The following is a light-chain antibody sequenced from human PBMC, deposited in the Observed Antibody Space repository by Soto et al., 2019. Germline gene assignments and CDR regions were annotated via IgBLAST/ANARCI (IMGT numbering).Light chain of an antibody. CDR3: QQYNNWPPGT. Sequence: EIVMTQSPATLSVSPGERATLSCRASQSVNSNLAWYQQKPGQAPRLLIYAASTRATGIPARFTGSGSGTEFILTISSLQSEDFAVYHCQQYNNWPPGTFGQGTKVEMK. V-gene: IGKV3-15*01. J-gene: IGKJ1*01. CDR1: QSVNSN. CDR2: AAS.